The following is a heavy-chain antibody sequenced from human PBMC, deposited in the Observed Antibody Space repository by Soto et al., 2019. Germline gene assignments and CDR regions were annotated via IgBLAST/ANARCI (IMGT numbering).Heavy chain of an antibody. CDR3: ARVDSSGGSCYPGSYYYYGMDV. V-gene: IGHV1-18*01. Sequence: ASVKVSCKASGYTFTSYGISWVRQAPGQGLEWMGWISAYNGNTNYAQKLQGRVTMTTDTSTSTAYMELSSLRSEDTAVYYCARVDSSGGSCYPGSYYYYGMDVWGQGTTVTVSS. CDR2: ISAYNGNT. CDR1: GYTFTSYG. J-gene: IGHJ6*02. D-gene: IGHD2-15*01.